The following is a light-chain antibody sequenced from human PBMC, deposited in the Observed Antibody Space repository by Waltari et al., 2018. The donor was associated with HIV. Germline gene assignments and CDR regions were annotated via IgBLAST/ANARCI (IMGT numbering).Light chain of an antibody. CDR1: ALPKKY. CDR2: TDS. J-gene: IGLJ2*01. V-gene: IGLV3-16*01. CDR3: LSADSSGTHVV. Sequence: SYELTQPPSVSVSLGQMARITCSGAALPKKYAYWYQQKPGQFPVLVIYTDSDRPSGIPERFSGSSSGTIVTLTISGVQAEDEADYYCLSADSSGTHVVFGGGAKLTVL.